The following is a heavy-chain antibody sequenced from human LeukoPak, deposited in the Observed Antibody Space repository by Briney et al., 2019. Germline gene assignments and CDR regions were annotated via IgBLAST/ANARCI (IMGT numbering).Heavy chain of an antibody. V-gene: IGHV1-2*02. CDR1: GYTFTGYY. CDR2: INPKSDGT. J-gene: IGHJ4*02. Sequence: ASVKVSCKASGYTFTGYYMHWVRQAPGQGLEWMGWINPKSDGTKYAQNFRGRVTMTWDTSISTAYMEVSSLTSDDTAMFYCAREGRRDGYNMHYWGQGTLVTVSS. D-gene: IGHD5-24*01. CDR3: AREGRRDGYNMHY.